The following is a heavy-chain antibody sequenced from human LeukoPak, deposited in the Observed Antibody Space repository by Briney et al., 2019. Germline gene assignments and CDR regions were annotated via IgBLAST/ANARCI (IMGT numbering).Heavy chain of an antibody. CDR1: GFTFSSYA. CDR2: ISYDGSNK. D-gene: IGHD2-2*01. CDR3: ARGTGDIVVVPAAFYFDY. J-gene: IGHJ4*02. Sequence: GGSLRLSCAASGFTFSSYAMHWVRQAPGKGLEWVAVISYDGSNKYYADSVKGRFTISRDNSKNTLYLQMNSLRAEDTAVYYCARGTGDIVVVPAAFYFDYWGQGTLVTVSS. V-gene: IGHV3-30-3*01.